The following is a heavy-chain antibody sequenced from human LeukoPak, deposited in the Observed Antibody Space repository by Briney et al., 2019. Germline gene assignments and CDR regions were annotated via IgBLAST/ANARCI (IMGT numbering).Heavy chain of an antibody. D-gene: IGHD4-11*01. Sequence: SETLSLTCAVSGGSISTYYWSWIRQPPGKGLEGIGYIYYSGSTNYNPSLKSRVTISLDTSKSQFSLQLSSVTAADTAVYYCARSRRSTVTIDLDYWGQGTLVTVSS. CDR1: GGSISTYY. CDR2: IYYSGST. CDR3: ARSRRSTVTIDLDY. V-gene: IGHV4-59*01. J-gene: IGHJ4*02.